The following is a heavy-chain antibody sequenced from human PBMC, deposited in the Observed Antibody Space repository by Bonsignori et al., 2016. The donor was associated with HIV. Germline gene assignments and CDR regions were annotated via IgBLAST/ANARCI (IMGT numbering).Heavy chain of an antibody. Sequence: RQAPGKGLEWIGYIYYSGSTNYNPSLKSRVTISVDTSKNQFSLKLSSVTAADTAVYYCARGQGLGFDYWGQGALVTVSS. D-gene: IGHD6-19*01. CDR3: ARGQGLGFDY. CDR2: IYYSGST. V-gene: IGHV4-59*01. J-gene: IGHJ4*02.